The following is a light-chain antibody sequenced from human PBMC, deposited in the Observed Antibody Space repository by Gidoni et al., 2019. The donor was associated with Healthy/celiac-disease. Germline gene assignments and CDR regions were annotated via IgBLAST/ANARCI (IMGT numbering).Light chain of an antibody. CDR3: QSYDSSNPVV. J-gene: IGLJ2*01. CDR2: EDN. Sequence: NFILTQPHSVSESPGKTVTISCTRSSCSIASNYVQWYQQRPGSSPTTVIYEDNQRPSGVPDRFSGSIDSSSNSASLTISGLKTEDEADYYCQSYDSSNPVVFGGGTKLTVL. CDR1: SCSIASNY. V-gene: IGLV6-57*01.